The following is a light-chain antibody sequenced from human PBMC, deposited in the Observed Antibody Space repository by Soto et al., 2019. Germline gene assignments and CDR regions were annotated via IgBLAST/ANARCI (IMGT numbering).Light chain of an antibody. Sequence: QSVLTQPPSVSGAPGQRVTISCTGSSSSIGAGYDVHWYHQLPGTAPKLLISGSNNRPSGVPGRFSGSTSGTSASLAITGLQAEDEGDYYCQAYDRSLGGFVVFGGGTQLTVL. CDR2: GSN. CDR3: QAYDRSLGGFVV. J-gene: IGLJ2*01. CDR1: SSSIGAGYD. V-gene: IGLV1-40*01.